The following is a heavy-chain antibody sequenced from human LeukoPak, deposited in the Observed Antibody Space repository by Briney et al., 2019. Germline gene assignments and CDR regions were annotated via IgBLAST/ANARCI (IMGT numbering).Heavy chain of an antibody. CDR1: GFTFSSYA. D-gene: IGHD3-22*01. J-gene: IGHJ3*02. V-gene: IGHV3-23*01. CDR3: ARELGVGVIGDAFDI. CDR2: ISGSGGST. Sequence: GSLRLSCAASGFTFSSYAMSWVRQAPGKGLEWVSAISGSGGSTYYADSVKGRFTISRDNSKNTLYLQMNGLRAEDTAVYYCARELGVGVIGDAFDIWGQGTVVTVSS.